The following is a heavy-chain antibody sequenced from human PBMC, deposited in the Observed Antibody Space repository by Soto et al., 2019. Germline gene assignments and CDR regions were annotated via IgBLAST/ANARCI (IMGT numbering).Heavy chain of an antibody. D-gene: IGHD6-6*01. CDR3: ARDSSSSGYHWFDP. CDR1: GGTFSSYA. CDR2: VIPIFGTA. V-gene: IGHV1-69*13. J-gene: IGHJ5*02. Sequence: GASVKVSCKASGGTFSSYAISWVRQAPGQGLEWMGGVIPIFGTANYAQKFQGRVTITADESTSTAYMELSSLRSEDTAVYYCARDSSSSGYHWFDPWGQGTLVTVSS.